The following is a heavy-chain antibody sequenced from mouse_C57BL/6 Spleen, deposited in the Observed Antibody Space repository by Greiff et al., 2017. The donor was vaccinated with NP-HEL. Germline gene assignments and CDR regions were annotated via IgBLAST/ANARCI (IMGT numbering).Heavy chain of an antibody. CDR2: ISDGGSYT. CDR3: AREGFPDYYGSSYDNWYFDV. Sequence: EVKLMESGGGLVKPGGSLKLSCAASGFTFSSYAMSWVRQTPEKRLEWVATISDGGSYTYYPDNVKGRFTISRDNAKNHLYLQMSHLKSEDTAMYYCAREGFPDYYGSSYDNWYFDVWGTGTTVTVSS. J-gene: IGHJ1*03. D-gene: IGHD1-1*01. V-gene: IGHV5-4*01. CDR1: GFTFSSYA.